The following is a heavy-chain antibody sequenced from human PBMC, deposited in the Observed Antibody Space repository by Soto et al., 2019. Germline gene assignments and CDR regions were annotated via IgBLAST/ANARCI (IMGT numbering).Heavy chain of an antibody. V-gene: IGHV4-4*07. CDR1: GDSLSGYF. Sequence: LSLTCTVSGDSLSGYFWSWIRQPADKGLEWIGRIYGSGTTIYNPSLRGRVTISLDTSKNQFSLRLTSVTAADTAVYYCAKDIPGGIPPPWGHGTLVTVSS. D-gene: IGHD2-8*02. J-gene: IGHJ5*02. CDR3: AKDIPGGIPPP. CDR2: IYGSGTT.